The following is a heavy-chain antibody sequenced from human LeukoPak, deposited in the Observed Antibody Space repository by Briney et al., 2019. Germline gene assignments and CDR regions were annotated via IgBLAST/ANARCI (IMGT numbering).Heavy chain of an antibody. J-gene: IGHJ6*03. V-gene: IGHV3-23*01. CDR2: ISDSGNST. D-gene: IGHD2-15*01. CDR1: GFTISIYG. CDR3: AKNGDRGAYCSGGSRYPYFYYYMDV. Sequence: GGSLRLSCAASGFTISIYGMNWVRQAPGKGLEWVSGISDSGNSTYYADSVKGRFTISRDNSKNTLYLQMNSLRAEDTAIYYCAKNGDRGAYCSGGSRYPYFYYYMDVWGKGTTVTISS.